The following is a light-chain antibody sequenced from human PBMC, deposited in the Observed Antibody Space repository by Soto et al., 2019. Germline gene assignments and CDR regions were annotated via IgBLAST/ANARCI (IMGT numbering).Light chain of an antibody. V-gene: IGLV2-14*01. Sequence: QSALTQPASVSGSPGQSITISCTGTSSDVGGYNYVSWYQQHPGKAPKLMIYDVSKRPSGVSNRFSGSKSGNTASLTISGLQAEDEADYYCSSYTSSNTLYVFGTGTKVTVL. CDR3: SSYTSSNTLYV. CDR2: DVS. J-gene: IGLJ1*01. CDR1: SSDVGGYNY.